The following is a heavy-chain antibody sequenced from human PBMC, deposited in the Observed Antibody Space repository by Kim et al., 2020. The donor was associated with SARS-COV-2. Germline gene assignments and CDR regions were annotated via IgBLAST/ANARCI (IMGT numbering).Heavy chain of an antibody. CDR1: GFTFGDYP. V-gene: IGHV3-21*01. CDR2: INHDGNHI. Sequence: GGSLRLSCAASGFTFGDYPMNWVRQAPGKGLECVSSINHDGNHIYYADSVKGRFTISRDNARNSLYLQMNSLRAGDTAIYYCARDINYNLDYWGQGTLVTVSS. J-gene: IGHJ4*02. D-gene: IGHD4-4*01. CDR3: ARDINYNLDY.